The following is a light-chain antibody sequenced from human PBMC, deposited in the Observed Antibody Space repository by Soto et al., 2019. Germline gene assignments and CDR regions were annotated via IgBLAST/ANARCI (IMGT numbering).Light chain of an antibody. CDR2: NAS. CDR3: QQRYRWPET. V-gene: IGKV3-11*01. J-gene: IGKJ1*01. CDR1: QSVTNF. Sequence: EILLTQSPGTLSLSPGERATLSCRASQSVTNFLAWYQQKPGQSPSLLIYNASHRATGIPARFSGSGSGTDFTLTISSLEPEDFAVYYCQQRYRWPETFGQGTKVDIK.